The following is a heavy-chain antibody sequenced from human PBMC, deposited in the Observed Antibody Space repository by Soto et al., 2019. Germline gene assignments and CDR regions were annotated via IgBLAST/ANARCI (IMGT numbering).Heavy chain of an antibody. CDR1: GYTFTSYY. D-gene: IGHD6-13*01. CDR2: VNPRSGST. Sequence: GASVKVSCKTSGYTFTSYYIHWVRQAPGQGLEYMGRVNPRSGSTTTAQKFQGRVTMTWETSTSTVYMELSSLTSNDTAAYYCARGLEQQLALGYWGQGSLVTVSS. CDR3: ARGLEQQLALGY. V-gene: IGHV1-46*03. J-gene: IGHJ4*02.